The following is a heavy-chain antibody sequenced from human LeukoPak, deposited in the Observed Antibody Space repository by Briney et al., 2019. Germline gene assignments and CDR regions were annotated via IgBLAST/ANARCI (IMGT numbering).Heavy chain of an antibody. CDR3: AKDPGGYFDY. Sequence: GGSLRLSCAASGFTFSSYAMSWVRQAPGKGLEWVSAISGSGYSTYYADSVKGRFAISRDNSKNTLYLQMNSLRAEDTAVYYCAKDPGGYFDYWGQGTLVTVSS. V-gene: IGHV3-23*01. CDR1: GFTFSSYA. CDR2: ISGSGYST. D-gene: IGHD3-16*01. J-gene: IGHJ4*02.